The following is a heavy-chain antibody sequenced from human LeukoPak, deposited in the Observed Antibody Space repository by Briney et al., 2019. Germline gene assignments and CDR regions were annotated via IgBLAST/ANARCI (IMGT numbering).Heavy chain of an antibody. CDR2: IYTSGST. V-gene: IGHV4-4*07. Sequence: SETLSLTCTVSGGSISSYYWSWIRQPAGKGLEWIGRIYTSGSTNYNPSLKSRVTMSVDTSKNQFSLKLSSVTAADTAVYFCARGRVSSSTWHSTYYYYFYMDVWGKGTTVTVSS. J-gene: IGHJ6*03. CDR1: GGSISSYY. D-gene: IGHD4-11*01. CDR3: ARGRVSSSTWHSTYYYYFYMDV.